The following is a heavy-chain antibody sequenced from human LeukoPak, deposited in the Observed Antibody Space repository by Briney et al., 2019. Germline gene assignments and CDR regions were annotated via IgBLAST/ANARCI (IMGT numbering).Heavy chain of an antibody. D-gene: IGHD3-22*01. Sequence: PGGSLRLSCAASGFIFGDFWMTWVRQAPGKGLEWMANIKEDGGEKHCVDSVKGRFTISRDNAKNTLYLQMNSLRAEDTAMYYCAREYYYNSSGHGCSAYWGQGTLVTVSS. V-gene: IGHV3-7*01. CDR1: GFIFGDFW. CDR2: IKEDGGEK. CDR3: AREYYYNSSGHGCSAY. J-gene: IGHJ4*03.